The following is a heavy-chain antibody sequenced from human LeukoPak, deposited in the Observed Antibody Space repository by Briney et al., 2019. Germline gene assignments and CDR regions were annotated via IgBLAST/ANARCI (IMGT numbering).Heavy chain of an antibody. CDR2: IYTSGST. CDR1: GGSISTYY. Sequence: SETLSLTCTVSGGSISTYYWSWIRQPAGKGLEWIGRIYTSGSTNYNPSLKSRVTISVDTSKNQFSLKLSSVTAADTAVYYCARGVAARPDWYFDLWGRGTLVTVSS. D-gene: IGHD6-6*01. V-gene: IGHV4-4*07. CDR3: ARGVAARPDWYFDL. J-gene: IGHJ2*01.